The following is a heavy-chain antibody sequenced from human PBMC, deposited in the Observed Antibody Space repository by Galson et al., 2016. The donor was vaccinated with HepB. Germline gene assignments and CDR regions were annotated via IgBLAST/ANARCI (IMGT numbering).Heavy chain of an antibody. CDR2: INTDGSST. D-gene: IGHD2-2*03. CDR1: GFPFTTYW. CDR3: ARGGVGYWTSTSCQDYYYHGMDV. J-gene: IGHJ6*04. V-gene: IGHV3-74*01. Sequence: SLRLSCAVSGFPFTTYWMHWVRQAPGKGLVWVSRINTDGSSTDYADSVKGRFTISRDNAKNTLYLQMNSLRAEDTAVYYCARGGVGYWTSTSCQDYYYHGMDVWGRGTAVTISS.